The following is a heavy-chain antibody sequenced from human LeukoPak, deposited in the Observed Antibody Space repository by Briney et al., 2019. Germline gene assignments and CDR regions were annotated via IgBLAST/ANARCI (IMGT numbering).Heavy chain of an antibody. CDR1: GFSLRDSS. CDR2: FDSDSSET. J-gene: IGHJ6*03. Sequence: ASVKVSCKISGFSLRDSSMHWVRQGPGKGLEWMGGFDSDSSETIYAQKFQGRVTMTRNTSTSTAYMEVSSLRSEDTAVYYCARDSLSGHYYYYMDVWGKGTTVTVSS. V-gene: IGHV1-24*01. CDR3: ARDSLSGHYYYYMDV.